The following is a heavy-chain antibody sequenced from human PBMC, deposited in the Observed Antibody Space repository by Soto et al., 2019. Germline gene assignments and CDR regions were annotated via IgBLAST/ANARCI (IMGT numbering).Heavy chain of an antibody. CDR1: GYTFTSYA. D-gene: IGHD3-22*01. V-gene: IGHV1-3*01. J-gene: IGHJ6*02. Sequence: ASVKVSCKASGYTFTSYAMHWVRQAPGQRLEWMGWINAGNGNTKYSQKFQGRVTITRDTSASTAYMELSSLRSEDTAVYYCAREWYYYDSSAKYGMDVWGQGTTVTVSS. CDR2: INAGNGNT. CDR3: AREWYYYDSSAKYGMDV.